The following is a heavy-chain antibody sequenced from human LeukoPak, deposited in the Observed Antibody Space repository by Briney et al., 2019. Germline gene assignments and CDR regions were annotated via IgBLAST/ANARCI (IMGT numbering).Heavy chain of an antibody. Sequence: SETLSLTCTVSGGSISSYYWSWIRQPPGKGLEWIGYIYYSGSTNYNPSLKSRVTISVDTSKDQFSLKLSSVTAADTAVYYCARHHTAGSSGYYINDAFDIWGRGTMVIVSS. CDR1: GGSISSYY. V-gene: IGHV4-59*01. J-gene: IGHJ3*02. CDR3: ARHHTAGSSGYYINDAFDI. CDR2: IYYSGST. D-gene: IGHD3-22*01.